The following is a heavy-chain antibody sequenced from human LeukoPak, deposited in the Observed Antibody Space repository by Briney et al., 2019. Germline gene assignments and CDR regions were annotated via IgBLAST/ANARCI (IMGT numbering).Heavy chain of an antibody. V-gene: IGHV4-4*07. CDR3: ARDGSSWTPNNYFDY. J-gene: IGHJ4*02. CDR1: GGSISSYY. Sequence: SETLSLTCTVSGGSISSYYWSWIRQPPGKGLEWIGRIYTSGSTNYNPPPKSRVTMSVDTSKNQFSLKLSSVTAVDTAVYYCARDGSSWTPNNYFDYWGQGTLVTVSS. D-gene: IGHD6-13*01. CDR2: IYTSGST.